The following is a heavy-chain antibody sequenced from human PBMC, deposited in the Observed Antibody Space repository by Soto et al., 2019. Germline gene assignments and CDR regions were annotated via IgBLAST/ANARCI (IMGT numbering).Heavy chain of an antibody. CDR2: IIPIFGTA. Sequence: GASVKVSCKASGGTFSSYAISWVLQAPGQGLEWMGGIIPIFGTANYAQKFQGRVTITADESTSTAYMELSSLRSEDTAVYYCARAEGSGSYYKAQAYWGQGTLVTVSS. D-gene: IGHD3-10*01. J-gene: IGHJ4*02. CDR3: ARAEGSGSYYKAQAY. V-gene: IGHV1-69*13. CDR1: GGTFSSYA.